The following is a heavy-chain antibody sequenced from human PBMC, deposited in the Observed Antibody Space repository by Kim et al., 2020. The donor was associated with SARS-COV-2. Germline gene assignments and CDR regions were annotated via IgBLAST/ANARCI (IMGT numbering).Heavy chain of an antibody. V-gene: IGHV1-18*01. J-gene: IGHJ4*02. CDR2: ISAYNGDT. CDR3: ARGPPSSGFSPFFY. Sequence: ASVKVSCRASGYTFTSYGITWVRQAPGQGLEWMGWISAYNGDTKYAQKVQGRGTMTTDTFTSTAYMELRSLRSDDTAVYYCARGPPSSGFSPFFYWGQGTLITVSS. CDR1: GYTFTSYG. D-gene: IGHD6-19*01.